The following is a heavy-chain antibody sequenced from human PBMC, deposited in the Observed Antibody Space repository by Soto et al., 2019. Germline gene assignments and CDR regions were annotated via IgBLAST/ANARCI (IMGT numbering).Heavy chain of an antibody. Sequence: SETLSPTCAVYGGSFRGYYWSGIRQPPGKGLEWIGEINHSGSTNYNPSLKSRVTISVDTSKNQFSLKLSSVTAADTAVYYCARDRGSYYRWFDPWGQGTLVT. CDR1: GGSFRGYY. CDR3: ARDRGSYYRWFDP. CDR2: INHSGST. J-gene: IGHJ5*02. D-gene: IGHD1-26*01. V-gene: IGHV4-34*01.